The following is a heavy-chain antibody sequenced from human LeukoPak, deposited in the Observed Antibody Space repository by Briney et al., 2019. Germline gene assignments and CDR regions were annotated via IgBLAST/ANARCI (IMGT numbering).Heavy chain of an antibody. CDR3: ARDGMRGGDFDY. D-gene: IGHD1-26*01. V-gene: IGHV3-7*01. CDR1: GFTFSSYW. J-gene: IGHJ4*02. CDR2: IKQDGSEK. Sequence: GGSLILSCAASGFTFSSYWMSWVRQAPGKGLEWVANIKQDGSEKYYVDSVRGRFTISRDNAKNSLYLQMNSLRAEDTAVYYSARDGMRGGDFDYWGQGTLVTVSS.